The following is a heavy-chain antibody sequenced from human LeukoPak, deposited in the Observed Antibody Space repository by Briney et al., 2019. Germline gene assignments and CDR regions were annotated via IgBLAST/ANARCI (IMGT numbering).Heavy chain of an antibody. CDR2: ISAYNGNT. Sequence: GASVKVSCKASGYTFTSYGISWVRQAPGQGLEWMGWISAYNGNTNYAQKLQGRVTMTTDTSTSTAYMELRSLRSDDTAVYYCARDPYYYDSSGYYGVLGYWGQGTLVTVSS. CDR1: GYTFTSYG. D-gene: IGHD3-22*01. CDR3: ARDPYYYDSSGYYGVLGY. V-gene: IGHV1-18*01. J-gene: IGHJ4*02.